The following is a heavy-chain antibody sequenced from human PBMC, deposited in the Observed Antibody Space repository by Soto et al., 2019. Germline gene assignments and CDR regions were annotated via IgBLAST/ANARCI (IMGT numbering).Heavy chain of an antibody. J-gene: IGHJ4*02. D-gene: IGHD3-22*01. Sequence: GGSLRLSCVASGFTFSTYAMSWVRQAPGKGLEWVSVISGSGGSTNYADSVKGRFTISRDNSKNTLYLQMNSLRAEDTAVYYCAKGSVVLKGQIDYWGQGTLVTVSS. CDR1: GFTFSTYA. CDR3: AKGSVVLKGQIDY. V-gene: IGHV3-23*01. CDR2: ISGSGGST.